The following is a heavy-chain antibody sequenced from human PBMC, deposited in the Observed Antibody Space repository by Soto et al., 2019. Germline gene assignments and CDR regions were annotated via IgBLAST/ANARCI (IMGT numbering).Heavy chain of an antibody. J-gene: IGHJ6*02. Sequence: QVQLVQSGAEVKNPGSSVKVSCKASGGTFSTSAISCVRQAPGQGLEWVGGIMPVFPTPDYAQNFQGRVTITADDSTTTAYLELPSLGADATAVYYCARDKDRLQLGGNYYYILDVWGQGTAITVSS. D-gene: IGHD5-12*01. V-gene: IGHV1-69*12. CDR2: IMPVFPTP. CDR1: GGTFSTSA. CDR3: ARDKDRLQLGGNYYYILDV.